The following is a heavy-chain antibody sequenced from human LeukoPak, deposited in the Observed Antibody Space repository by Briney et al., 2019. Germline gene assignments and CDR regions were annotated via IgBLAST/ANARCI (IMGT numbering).Heavy chain of an antibody. V-gene: IGHV3-23*01. Sequence: GGSLRLSCAASGFTFSNYVLGWVRQAPGKGLQWVSAISGSGGSTYYADSVKGRFTISRDNSGNTLYLQMNSLGAEDTAIYYCKMGDGSPPLGQWGQGTLVTVSS. D-gene: IGHD5-24*01. CDR2: ISGSGGST. CDR1: GFTFSNYV. CDR3: KMGDGSPPLGQ. J-gene: IGHJ4*02.